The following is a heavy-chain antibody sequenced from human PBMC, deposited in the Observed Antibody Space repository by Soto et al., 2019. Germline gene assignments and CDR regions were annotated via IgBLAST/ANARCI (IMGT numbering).Heavy chain of an antibody. V-gene: IGHV3-30*18. D-gene: IGHD6-6*01. CDR1: GFTFSSYG. Sequence: QVQLVESGGGVVQPGRSLRLSCAASGFTFSSYGMHWVRQAPGKGLEWVAVISYDGSNKYYADSVKGRFTISRDNSKNTLYLQMNSLRAEDTAVYYCAKDEQLVDHADDYYYGMDVWGQGTTVTVSS. CDR3: AKDEQLVDHADDYYYGMDV. CDR2: ISYDGSNK. J-gene: IGHJ6*02.